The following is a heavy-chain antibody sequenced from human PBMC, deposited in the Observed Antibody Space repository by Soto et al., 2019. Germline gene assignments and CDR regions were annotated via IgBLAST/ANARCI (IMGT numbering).Heavy chain of an antibody. CDR3: AKAQINCSTSCYGWDAFDI. J-gene: IGHJ3*02. D-gene: IGHD2-2*01. CDR1: GFTFSSYA. Sequence: EVQLLESGGGLVQPGGSLRLSCAASGFTFSSYAMSWVRQAPGKGLEWVSAISGSGGSTYYADSVKGRFTISRDNSKNTLYLQMNSLRAEDTAVYYCAKAQINCSTSCYGWDAFDIWGQGTMVTVSS. V-gene: IGHV3-23*01. CDR2: ISGSGGST.